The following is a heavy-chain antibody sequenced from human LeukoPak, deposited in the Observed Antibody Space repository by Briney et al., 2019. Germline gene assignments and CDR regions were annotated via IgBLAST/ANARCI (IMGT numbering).Heavy chain of an antibody. CDR2: INPNSGGT. J-gene: IGHJ4*02. CDR1: GYTFTGYY. D-gene: IGHD1-14*01. CDR3: ARVRVISPLAPFDC. Sequence: ASVKVSCKASGYTFTGYYMHWVRQAPGQGLEWMGWINPNSGGTNYAQKFQGRVTMTSDTSISTAYMELSRLRSDDTAVYYCARVRVISPLAPFDCWGQGTLVTVSS. V-gene: IGHV1-2*02.